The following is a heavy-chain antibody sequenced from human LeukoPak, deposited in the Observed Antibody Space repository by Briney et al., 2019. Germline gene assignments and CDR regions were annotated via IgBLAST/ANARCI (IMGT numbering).Heavy chain of an antibody. CDR1: GYSFSSYW. V-gene: IGHV5-10-1*01. J-gene: IGHJ4*02. D-gene: IGHD3-22*01. Sequence: GESLRISCKGSGYSFSSYWISWVRQMPGKGLEWMVSIDPSDSYTNCSPSFQGHVTISTDKSISTAYLQWSSLRASDTAMYYCARNRYYYDFSGYYVDYWGQGTLVTVSS. CDR2: IDPSDSYT. CDR3: ARNRYYYDFSGYYVDY.